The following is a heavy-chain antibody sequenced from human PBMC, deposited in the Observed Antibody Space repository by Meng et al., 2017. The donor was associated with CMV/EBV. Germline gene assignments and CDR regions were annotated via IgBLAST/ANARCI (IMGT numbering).Heavy chain of an antibody. J-gene: IGHJ5*02. D-gene: IGHD2-2*02. CDR3: ARSVPCSSTSCYKGAGWFDP. CDR1: SGSYY. Sequence: SGSYYWSWIRQPPGKGLELIGYIYYSGSTNYNPSLKSRVTISVDTSKNQFSLKLSSVTAADTAVYYCARSVPCSSTSCYKGAGWFDPWGQGTLVTVSS. V-gene: IGHV4-61*01. CDR2: IYYSGST.